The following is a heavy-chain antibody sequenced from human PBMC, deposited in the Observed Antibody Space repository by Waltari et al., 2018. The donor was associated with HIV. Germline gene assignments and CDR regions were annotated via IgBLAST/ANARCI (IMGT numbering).Heavy chain of an antibody. J-gene: IGHJ3*02. CDR2: IIPILGIA. CDR1: GGTFRSYT. Sequence: QVQLVQSGAEVKKPGSSVKVSCKASGGTFRSYTRSWVRQAPGQGLEWMGRIIPILGIANYAQKFQGRVTITADKSTSTAYMELSSLRSEDTAVYYCARQRDSSAFDIWGQGTMVTVSS. CDR3: ARQRDSSAFDI. V-gene: IGHV1-69*02.